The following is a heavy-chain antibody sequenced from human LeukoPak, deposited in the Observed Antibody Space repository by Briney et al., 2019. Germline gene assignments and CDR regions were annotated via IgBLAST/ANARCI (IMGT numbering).Heavy chain of an antibody. D-gene: IGHD6-25*01. CDR2: MNPNSGNT. V-gene: IGHV1-8*01. CDR1: GYTFTSYD. J-gene: IGHJ4*02. CDR3: ARGVGREEGIAAAIGCFDY. Sequence: ASVKVSCKASGYTFTSYDINWARQAPGQGLEWMGWMNPNSGNTGYAQKFQGRVTMTRNTSISTAYMELSSLRSEDTAVYYCARGVGREEGIAAAIGCFDYWGQGTLVTVSS.